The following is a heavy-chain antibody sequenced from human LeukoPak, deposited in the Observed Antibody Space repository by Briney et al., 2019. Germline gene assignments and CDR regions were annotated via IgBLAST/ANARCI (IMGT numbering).Heavy chain of an antibody. CDR2: IYYSGST. J-gene: IGHJ6*04. CDR1: GGSISSYY. V-gene: IGHV4-59*01. Sequence: PSETLSLTCTVSGGSISSYYWSWIRQPPGKGLEWIGYIYYSGSTNYNPSLKSRVTISVDTSKNQFSLKLSSATAADTAVYYCARSQKRTTGTTFYGMDVWGKGTTVTVSS. D-gene: IGHD1-1*01. CDR3: ARSQKRTTGTTFYGMDV.